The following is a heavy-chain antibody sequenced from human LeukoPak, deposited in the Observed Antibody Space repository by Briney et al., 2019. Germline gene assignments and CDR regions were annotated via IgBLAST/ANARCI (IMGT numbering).Heavy chain of an antibody. CDR1: GFTFSSYV. J-gene: IGHJ4*02. CDR3: ARHIDSSHYPFDY. Sequence: GGSLRLSCAASGFTFSSYVMSWVCQAPGKGLEWVSSISGRGGSTFYADPVKGRFTISRDISTNIVYLQMDSLRVDDTAVYYCARHIDSSHYPFDYWGQGTLVTVSS. CDR2: ISGRGGST. D-gene: IGHD6-13*01. V-gene: IGHV3-23*01.